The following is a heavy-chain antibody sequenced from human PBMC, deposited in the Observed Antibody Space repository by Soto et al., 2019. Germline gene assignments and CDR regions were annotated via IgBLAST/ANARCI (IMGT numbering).Heavy chain of an antibody. V-gene: IGHV3-33*01. CDR3: ARDQYCSSAICHLMDC. Sequence: GLEWVAVIWYYGSNEYYADSVKGRFTISRDDSKNTLYLQMNSLRAEETDVYYCARDQYCSSAICHLMDCWGQGTLVTVSS. J-gene: IGHJ4*02. CDR2: IWYYGSNE. D-gene: IGHD2-2*01.